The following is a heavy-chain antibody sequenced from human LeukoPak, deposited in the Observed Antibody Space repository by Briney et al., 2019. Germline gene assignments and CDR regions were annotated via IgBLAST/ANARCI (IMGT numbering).Heavy chain of an antibody. CDR3: AHRPSPRERTNWNENDAFDI. CDR1: GFSLNTSGVG. V-gene: IGHV2-5*02. CDR2: IYWDDDK. Sequence: SGPTLVNPTQTLTLTCTFSGFSLNTSGVGVGWIRQPPGKALEWLALIYWDDDKRYSPSLKSRLTITKDTSKNQVVLTMTNMDPVDTATYYCAHRPSPRERTNWNENDAFDIWGQGTMVTVSS. D-gene: IGHD1-1*01. J-gene: IGHJ3*02.